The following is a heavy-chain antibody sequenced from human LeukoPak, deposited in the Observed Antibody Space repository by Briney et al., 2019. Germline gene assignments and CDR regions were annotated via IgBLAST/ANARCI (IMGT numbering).Heavy chain of an antibody. CDR2: ISAYNGNT. CDR3: ARAYCSSTSCYFPPTDY. Sequence: ASVKVSCKASGYTFSSYGISWVRQAPGQGLEWMGWISAYNGNTNCAQKFQGRVTMTTDTSTSTAYMELRSLRSDDTAVYYCARAYCSSTSCYFPPTDYWGQGTLVTVSS. V-gene: IGHV1-18*01. CDR1: GYTFSSYG. J-gene: IGHJ4*02. D-gene: IGHD2-2*01.